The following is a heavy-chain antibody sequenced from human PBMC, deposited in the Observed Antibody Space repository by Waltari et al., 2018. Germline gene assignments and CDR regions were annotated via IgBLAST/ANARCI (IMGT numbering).Heavy chain of an antibody. CDR1: GYTFRSFD. Sequence: QVQLVQSGAEVKKPGASVRVSCKASGYTFRSFDISWVRQAPGQGLEWVGWVNPISGNSNSGQRCCGKVAMTTESSVNTAHLELNSLTSEDTAVYYCARAIRNELISDFWGQGTLVAVSS. J-gene: IGHJ4*02. CDR2: VNPISGNS. CDR3: ARAIRNELISDF. D-gene: IGHD1-1*01. V-gene: IGHV1-8*02.